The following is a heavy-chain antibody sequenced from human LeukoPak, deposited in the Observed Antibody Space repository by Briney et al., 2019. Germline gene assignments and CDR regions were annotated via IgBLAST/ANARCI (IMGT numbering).Heavy chain of an antibody. V-gene: IGHV4-34*01. CDR2: INHSGST. Sequence: SETLSLTCAVYGGSFSGYYWSWIRQPPGKGLEWIGEINHSGSTNYNLSLKSRVTISVDTSKNQFSLKLSSVTAADTAVYYCAVDPDSKGAWFDPWGQGTLVTVSS. CDR3: AVDPDSKGAWFDP. D-gene: IGHD2/OR15-2a*01. J-gene: IGHJ5*02. CDR1: GGSFSGYY.